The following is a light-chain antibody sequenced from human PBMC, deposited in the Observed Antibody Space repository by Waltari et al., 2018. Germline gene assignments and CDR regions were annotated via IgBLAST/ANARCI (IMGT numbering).Light chain of an antibody. Sequence: DIVMTQSPGTLSVSPGERATLSCRASQSVSNKVAWFQQKPGQAPRLLIYHASARATGVPARFSGSASGTEFTLTISSLQSEDFGVYYCQQYNNWLFTFGPGTKMAIK. CDR1: QSVSNK. CDR3: QQYNNWLFT. J-gene: IGKJ3*01. CDR2: HAS. V-gene: IGKV3-15*01.